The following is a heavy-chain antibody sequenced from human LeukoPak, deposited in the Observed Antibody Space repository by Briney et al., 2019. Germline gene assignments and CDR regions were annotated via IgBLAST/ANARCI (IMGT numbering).Heavy chain of an antibody. CDR2: ISLRADST. Sequence: GGSLRLSCAASGFIFSSYAMTWVRQAPGKGLEWVSTISLRADSTFYADSVKGRFTISRDNSKNSLYLQVNSLRAEDAAVYYCAREWAAAGTPFDYWGQGTLVTVSS. V-gene: IGHV3-23*01. CDR1: GFIFSSYA. D-gene: IGHD6-13*01. CDR3: AREWAAAGTPFDY. J-gene: IGHJ4*02.